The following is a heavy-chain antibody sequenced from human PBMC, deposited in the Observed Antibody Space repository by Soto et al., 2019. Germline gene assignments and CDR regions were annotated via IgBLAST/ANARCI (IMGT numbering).Heavy chain of an antibody. J-gene: IGHJ4*02. CDR1: GFTFSSFA. Sequence: EVQLLESGGGLVQPGGSLRLSCVASGFTFSSFALTWVRQAPGTGLEWVSAVSGSRGHTYYADSVKGRFTISRDNSKNTLYLQMDSLSAEDTAVYYCAKGPSEYIWGSYRRYCDYWGQGSLVTVSS. CDR2: VSGSRGHT. D-gene: IGHD3-16*02. CDR3: AKGPSEYIWGSYRRYCDY. V-gene: IGHV3-23*01.